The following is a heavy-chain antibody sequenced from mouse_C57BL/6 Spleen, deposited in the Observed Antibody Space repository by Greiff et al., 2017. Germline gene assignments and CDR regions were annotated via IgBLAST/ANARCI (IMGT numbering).Heavy chain of an antibody. CDR2: INPNNGGT. CDR3: ARWVPDV. V-gene: IGHV1-26*01. J-gene: IGHJ1*03. Sequence: VQLQQSGPELVKPGASVKISCKASGYTFTDYYMNWVKQSHGKSLEWIGDINPNNGGTSYNQKFKGKATLTVDKSSSTAYMELRSLTSEDSAVYYCARWVPDVWGTGTTVTVSS. CDR1: GYTFTDYY.